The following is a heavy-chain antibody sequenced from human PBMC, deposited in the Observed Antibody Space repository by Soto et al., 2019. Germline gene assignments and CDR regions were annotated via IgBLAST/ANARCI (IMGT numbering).Heavy chain of an antibody. J-gene: IGHJ5*02. CDR2: ISGNGGST. V-gene: IGHV3-23*01. CDR1: GFTFSSYA. Sequence: EVQLLESGGGLVQPGGSLRLSCAASGFTFSSYAMSWVRQAPGKGLEWVSAISGNGGSTYYADSVKGRFTISRDNSKNALYLQMNSLRAEDTAVYYCAQDVILWFGEVGGWFDPCGQGTLVTVSS. CDR3: AQDVILWFGEVGGWFDP. D-gene: IGHD3-10*01.